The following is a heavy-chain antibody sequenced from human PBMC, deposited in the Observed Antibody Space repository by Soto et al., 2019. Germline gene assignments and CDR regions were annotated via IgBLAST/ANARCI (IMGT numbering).Heavy chain of an antibody. Sequence: GGSLRLSCAASGFTFTRYSMNWVRQAPGKGLEWVAPISGTTNYIYYGESLKGRLTISRDNAKNSMYLQMNTLRAEDTAVYYCARESEDLSSNLDYWGQGTLVTVSS. V-gene: IGHV3-21*06. CDR3: ARESEDLSSNLDY. CDR1: GFTFTRYS. J-gene: IGHJ4*02. CDR2: ISGTTNYI.